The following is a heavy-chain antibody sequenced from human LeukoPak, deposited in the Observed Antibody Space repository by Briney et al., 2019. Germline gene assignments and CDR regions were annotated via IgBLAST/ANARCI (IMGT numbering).Heavy chain of an antibody. CDR2: ISSSGSTI. CDR3: ARDSTGATWSPKGAFDI. V-gene: IGHV3-48*04. CDR1: EFTFSTYS. J-gene: IGHJ3*02. Sequence: PGGSLRLSCAASEFTFSTYSMNWVRQAPGKGLEWVSYISSSGSTIYYADSVKGRFTISRDNAKNSLYLQMNSLRAEDTAVYYCARDSTGATWSPKGAFDIWGQGTMVTVSS. D-gene: IGHD1-26*01.